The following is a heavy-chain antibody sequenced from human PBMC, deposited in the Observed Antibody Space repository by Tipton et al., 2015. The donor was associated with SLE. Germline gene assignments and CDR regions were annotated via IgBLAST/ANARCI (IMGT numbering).Heavy chain of an antibody. CDR2: TYYRSKWYN. D-gene: IGHD3-22*01. CDR1: GDSVSSNSAA. J-gene: IGHJ4*02. CDR3: TRHQSHYYDSSGLGYFDY. V-gene: IGHV6-1*01. Sequence: PGLVKPSQTLSLTCAISGDSVSSNSAAWNWIRQSPSRGLEWLGRTYYRSKWYNDYAVSVKSRITINPDTSKNQFSLKLSSVTAADTAVYYCTRHQSHYYDSSGLGYFDYWGQGTLVTVSS.